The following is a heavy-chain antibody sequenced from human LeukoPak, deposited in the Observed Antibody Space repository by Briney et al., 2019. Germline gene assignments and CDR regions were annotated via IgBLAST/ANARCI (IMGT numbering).Heavy chain of an antibody. J-gene: IGHJ5*02. CDR1: GGSFSGYY. V-gene: IGHV4-34*01. Sequence: TASETLSLTCAVYGGSFSGYYWSWIRQPPGKGLEWIGEINHSGSTNYNPSLKSRVTISVDTSKNQFSLKLSSVTAADTAVYYCARGGIAAATDWFDPWGQGTLVTVSS. D-gene: IGHD6-13*01. CDR2: INHSGST. CDR3: ARGGIAAATDWFDP.